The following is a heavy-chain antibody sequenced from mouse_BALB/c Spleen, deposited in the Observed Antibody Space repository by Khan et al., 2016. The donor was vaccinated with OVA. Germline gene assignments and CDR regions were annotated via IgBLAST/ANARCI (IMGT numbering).Heavy chain of an antibody. V-gene: IGHV14-3*02. CDR2: TDPANGNT. CDR3: RISTINA. Sequence: VQLQQPGAELVKPAASLKLSCTASGYNIKDIYIHWVKQRPEKGLERIRRTDPANGNTKYDPKFQGKATITADTSSNKAYLQLISLTSEDTTVYYCRISTINAWGQGTTLTVSS. J-gene: IGHJ2*01. CDR1: GYNIKDIY.